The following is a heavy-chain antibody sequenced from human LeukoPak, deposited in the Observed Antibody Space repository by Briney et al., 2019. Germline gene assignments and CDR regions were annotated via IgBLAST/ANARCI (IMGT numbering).Heavy chain of an antibody. CDR2: IYPDDSNT. Sequence: GESLKISCKGSGYSFGNYWIGWVRQMPGKGLELMGIIYPDDSNTRYSPSFQGQVTISADKSISTAFLQWSSLKASDTAMYYCARRDYSFYYMDVWGKGPRSPSP. J-gene: IGHJ6*03. D-gene: IGHD4-11*01. V-gene: IGHV5-51*01. CDR1: GYSFGNYW. CDR3: ARRDYSFYYMDV.